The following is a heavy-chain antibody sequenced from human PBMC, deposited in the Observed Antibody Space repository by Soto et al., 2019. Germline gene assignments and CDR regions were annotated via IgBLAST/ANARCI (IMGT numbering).Heavy chain of an antibody. CDR1: GFTFSSYA. Sequence: EVQLLESGGGLVQPGGSLRLSCAASGFTFSSYAMSWVRQAPGKGLEWVSAISGSGGSTYYADSVKGRFTISRDNSKNTLYLQMNRLRAEDTAVYYCAKDLYSGYEYFDYWGQGTLVTVSS. V-gene: IGHV3-23*01. J-gene: IGHJ4*02. D-gene: IGHD5-12*01. CDR3: AKDLYSGYEYFDY. CDR2: ISGSGGST.